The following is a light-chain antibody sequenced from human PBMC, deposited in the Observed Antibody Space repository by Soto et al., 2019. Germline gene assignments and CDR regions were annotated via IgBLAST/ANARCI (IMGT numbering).Light chain of an antibody. CDR1: QNVNYY. Sequence: ESLLRQFPAPLTVSSGKRVTLSYWASQNVNYYLAWYQQKPGQAPRLLIYEASNRATGIPARFSASGSGTDFTLTICSLEAEAIEVYPCQDRSTIFGEGTRLEIK. V-gene: IGKV3-11*01. CDR2: EAS. CDR3: QDRSTI. J-gene: IGKJ5*01.